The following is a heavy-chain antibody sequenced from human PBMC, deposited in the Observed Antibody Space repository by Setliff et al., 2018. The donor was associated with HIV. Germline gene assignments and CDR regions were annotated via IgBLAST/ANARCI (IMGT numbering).Heavy chain of an antibody. J-gene: IGHJ5*01. V-gene: IGHV3-23*01. CDR2: ITDSGAGT. Sequence: PGGSLRLSCAVSGFTFSNYIMDWIRQAPGRGLEWVSTITDSGAGTFYPDSVRGRFTISRDNAKNTVYLQMNGLRPEDTAVYYCAKFTGSLDSWGQGTVVTVSS. D-gene: IGHD3-10*01. CDR1: GFTFSNYI. CDR3: AKFTGSLDS.